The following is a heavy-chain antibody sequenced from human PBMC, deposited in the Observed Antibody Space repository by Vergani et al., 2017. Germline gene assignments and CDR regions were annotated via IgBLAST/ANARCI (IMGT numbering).Heavy chain of an antibody. CDR2: FDPEDGET. Sequence: QVQLVQSGAEVKKPGASVNVSCKVSGYTLTELSMHWVRQAPGKGLEWMEGFDPEDGETIYAQKFQGKVTMTEDTSTDTAYMELSSLRSEDTAVYYCTTPLLRFSYYYYYGMDVWGQGTTVTVSS. D-gene: IGHD5-12*01. J-gene: IGHJ6*02. CDR1: GYTLTELS. V-gene: IGHV1-24*01. CDR3: TTPLLRFSYYYYYGMDV.